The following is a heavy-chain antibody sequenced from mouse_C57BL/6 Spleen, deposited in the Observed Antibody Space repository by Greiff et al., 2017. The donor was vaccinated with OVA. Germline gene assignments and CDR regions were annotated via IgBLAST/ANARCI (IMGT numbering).Heavy chain of an antibody. V-gene: IGHV5-17*01. CDR2: ISSGSSTI. CDR1: GFTFSEYG. J-gene: IGHJ4*01. CDR3: ARGDVRAMDY. Sequence: EVHLVESGGGLVKPGGSLKLSCAASGFTFSEYGMHWVRQAPEKGLEWVAYISSGSSTIYYADTVKGRFTISRDNAKNTLFLQMTSLRSEDTAMYYCARGDVRAMDYWGQGTSVTVSS.